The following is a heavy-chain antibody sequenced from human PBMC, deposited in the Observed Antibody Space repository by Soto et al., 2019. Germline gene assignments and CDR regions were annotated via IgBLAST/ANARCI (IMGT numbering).Heavy chain of an antibody. CDR2: IYWDDDK. CDR1: GFSLSTSGVG. CDR3: AHSPWNDELDAFDI. Sequence: QITLKESGPTLVKPTQTLTLTCTFSGFSLSTSGVGVGWIRQPPGKALEWLALIYWDDDKRYSPSLKSRLTITKETSKNQVVLTMTNMDPVDTATYYCAHSPWNDELDAFDIWGQGTMVTVSS. V-gene: IGHV2-5*02. D-gene: IGHD1-1*01. J-gene: IGHJ3*02.